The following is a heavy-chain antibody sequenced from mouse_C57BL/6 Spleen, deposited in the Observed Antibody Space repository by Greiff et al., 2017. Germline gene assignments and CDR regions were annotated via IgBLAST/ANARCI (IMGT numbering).Heavy chain of an antibody. V-gene: IGHV1-64*01. CDR3: AREKGFAY. CDR1: GYTFTSYW. Sequence: VQLVESGAELVKPGASVKLSCKASGYTFTSYWMHWVKQRPGQGLEWIGMIHPNSGSTNYNEKFKSKATLTVDKSSSTAYTQLSSLTSEDSAVYYCAREKGFAYWGQGTLVTVSA. J-gene: IGHJ3*01. CDR2: IHPNSGST.